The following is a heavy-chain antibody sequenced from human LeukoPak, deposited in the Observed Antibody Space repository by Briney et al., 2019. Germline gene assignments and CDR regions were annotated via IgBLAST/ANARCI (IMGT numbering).Heavy chain of an antibody. Sequence: ASVKVSCKASGYTFTSYGISWVRQAPGQGLEWMGWISAYNGNTNYAQKLQGRVTMTTDTSTSTAYMELRSLRSEDTAVYYCARANYRSGYLDAFDIWGQGTMVTVSS. CDR1: GYTFTSYG. CDR3: ARANYRSGYLDAFDI. J-gene: IGHJ3*02. CDR2: ISAYNGNT. V-gene: IGHV1-18*01. D-gene: IGHD3-22*01.